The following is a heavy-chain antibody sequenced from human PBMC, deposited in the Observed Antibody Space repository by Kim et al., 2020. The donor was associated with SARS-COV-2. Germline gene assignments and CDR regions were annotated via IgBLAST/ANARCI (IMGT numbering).Heavy chain of an antibody. CDR2: IYYSGST. V-gene: IGHV4-59*13. CDR3: ARGGYYDSSGYYYGGVYYFDY. D-gene: IGHD3-22*01. Sequence: SETLSLTCTVSGGSISSYYWSWIRQPPGKGLEWIGYIYYSGSTNYNPSLKSRVTISVDTSKNQFSLKLSSVTAADTAVYYCARGGYYDSSGYYYGGVYYFDYWGQGTLVTVSS. CDR1: GGSISSYY. J-gene: IGHJ4*02.